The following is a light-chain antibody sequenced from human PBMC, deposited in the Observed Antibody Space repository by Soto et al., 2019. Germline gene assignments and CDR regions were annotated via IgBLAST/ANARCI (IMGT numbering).Light chain of an antibody. J-gene: IGKJ1*01. CDR1: QSISSW. Sequence: DIQMSQSPSTLSASVGDRVTITCRASQSISSWLAWYQQKPGKAPKLLIYGVSILQSGVPSRFSGSGSGTDFTLTISSLQPEDVATYYCKNYDKESPATFGQGTKVDIK. CDR3: KNYDKESPAT. V-gene: IGKV1-27*01. CDR2: GVS.